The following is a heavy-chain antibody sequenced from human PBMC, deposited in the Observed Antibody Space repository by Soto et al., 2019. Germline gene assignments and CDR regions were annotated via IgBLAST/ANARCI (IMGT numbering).Heavy chain of an antibody. J-gene: IGHJ4*02. D-gene: IGHD3-10*01. CDR1: GGSFSGYY. CDR2: INHSGST. V-gene: IGHV4-34*01. CDR3: ARGCYGSGSYLDY. Sequence: SETLSLTCAVYGGSFSGYYWNWIRQPPGKGLEWIGEINHSGSTNYNPSLKSRVTISVDTSKNQFSLKLSSVTAADTAVYYCARGCYGSGSYLDYWGQRTLVTVS.